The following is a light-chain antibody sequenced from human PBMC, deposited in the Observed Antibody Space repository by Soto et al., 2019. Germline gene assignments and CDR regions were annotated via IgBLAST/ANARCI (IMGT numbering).Light chain of an antibody. CDR1: QSVSSN. CDR3: QQYGSSGT. CDR2: GAS. J-gene: IGKJ1*01. V-gene: IGKV3-20*01. Sequence: MVLPQSPGTLSLSPGERATLYIRASQSVSSNLAWYQQKHGQAPRLLIYGASNRATGIPDRFSGSGSGTDFTLTISRLEPEDFAVYYCQQYGSSGTFGQGTKVDIK.